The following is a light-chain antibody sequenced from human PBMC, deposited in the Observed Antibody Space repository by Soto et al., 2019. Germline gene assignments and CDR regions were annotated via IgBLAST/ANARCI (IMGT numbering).Light chain of an antibody. CDR2: GAS. CDR3: QQYGSSGT. V-gene: IGKV3-20*01. CDR1: QSVSNNY. J-gene: IGKJ1*01. Sequence: EIALTQSPGTLYLSPGERATLSCRASQSVSNNYLAWHQQKPGQAPRLLIYGASNRATGIPDRFSGSGSGTEFTLTISILEPEDVAVYYCQQYGSSGTFGPGTKVEIK.